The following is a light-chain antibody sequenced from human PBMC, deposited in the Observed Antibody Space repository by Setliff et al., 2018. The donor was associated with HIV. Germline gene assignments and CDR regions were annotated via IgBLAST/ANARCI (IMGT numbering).Light chain of an antibody. CDR2: EVS. Sequence: QSVLTQPASVSGSPGQSITISCTGTNSDVGSYNLVSWYQQHPGKAPKLMIYEVSKRPSGVSNRFSGSKSGNTASLTISGLQAEDEADYYCSSYTNTITLYVFGSGTKVTVL. CDR1: NSDVGSYNL. V-gene: IGLV2-14*02. CDR3: SSYTNTITLYV. J-gene: IGLJ1*01.